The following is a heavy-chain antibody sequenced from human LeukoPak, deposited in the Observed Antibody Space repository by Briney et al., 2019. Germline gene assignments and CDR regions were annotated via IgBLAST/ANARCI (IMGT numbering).Heavy chain of an antibody. V-gene: IGHV3-7*03. Sequence: GGSLRLSCAASGFTFSSYWMSWVRQAPGKGLEWVANIKQDGSEKYYVDSVKGRFTISRDNAKNSLYLQMNSLRVEDTAIYYCARTINSGSYYYFDYWGQGTLATVSS. CDR2: IKQDGSEK. CDR1: GFTFSSYW. D-gene: IGHD1-26*01. J-gene: IGHJ4*02. CDR3: ARTINSGSYYYFDY.